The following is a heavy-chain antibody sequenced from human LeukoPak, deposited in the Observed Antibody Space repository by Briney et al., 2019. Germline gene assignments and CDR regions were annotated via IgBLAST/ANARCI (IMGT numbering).Heavy chain of an antibody. CDR1: GGSISNFY. V-gene: IGHV4-4*07. J-gene: IGHJ4*02. CDR2: IYTSGST. CDR3: ARETTGAGTARPFDY. D-gene: IGHD6-13*01. Sequence: SETLSLTCTVSGGSISNFYWSWVRQPAGQALEWIGRIYTSGSTNYNPSLKSRVTMSVDTSKNQFSLKLSSVTAADTAVYYCARETTGAGTARPFDYWGQGTLVTVCS.